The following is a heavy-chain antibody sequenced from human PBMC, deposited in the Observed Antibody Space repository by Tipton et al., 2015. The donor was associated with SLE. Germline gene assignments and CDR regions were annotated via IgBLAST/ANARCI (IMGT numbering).Heavy chain of an antibody. CDR2: IYYSGST. D-gene: IGHD1-26*01. CDR1: GGSISSSSYY. CDR3: ARDPGLYSGSYPTSFDY. Sequence: TLSLTCTVSGGSISSSSYYWGWIRQPPGKGLEWIGSIYYSGSTYYNPSLKSRVTISVDRSNNQFSLKLSSVTAADTAVYYCARDPGLYSGSYPTSFDYRGQGTLVTVSS. J-gene: IGHJ4*02. V-gene: IGHV4-39*07.